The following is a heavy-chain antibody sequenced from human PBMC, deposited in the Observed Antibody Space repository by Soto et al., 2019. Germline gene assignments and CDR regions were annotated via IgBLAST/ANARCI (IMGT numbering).Heavy chain of an antibody. CDR1: GGSISSYY. CDR3: AGGRLDSSSWYRRNYYYYYGMDV. J-gene: IGHJ6*02. Sequence: GTLSLTCTVSGGSISSYYWSWIRQPPGKGLEWIGYIYYSGSTNYNPSLKSRVTISVDTSKNQFSLKLSSVTAADTAVYYCAGGRLDSSSWYRRNYYYYYGMDVWGQGTTVTVSS. V-gene: IGHV4-59*01. CDR2: IYYSGST. D-gene: IGHD6-13*01.